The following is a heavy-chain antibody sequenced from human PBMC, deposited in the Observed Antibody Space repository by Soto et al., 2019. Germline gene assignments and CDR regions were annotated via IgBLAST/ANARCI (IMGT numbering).Heavy chain of an antibody. J-gene: IGHJ4*02. CDR2: ISYDGSNK. CDR3: AKDPYFYGDYESRGFIDY. Sequence: PGGSLRLSCAASGFTFSSYGMHWVRQAPGKGLEWVAVISYDGSNKYYADSVKGRFTISRDNSKNTLYLQMNSLRAEDTAVYYRAKDPYFYGDYESRGFIDYWDQRTLVTVSS. V-gene: IGHV3-30*18. D-gene: IGHD4-17*01. CDR1: GFTFSSYG.